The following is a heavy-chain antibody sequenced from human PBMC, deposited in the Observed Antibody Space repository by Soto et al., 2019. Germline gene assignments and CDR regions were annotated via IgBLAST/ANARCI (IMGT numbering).Heavy chain of an antibody. V-gene: IGHV4-39*01. CDR1: GDSISRSTYH. Sequence: SETLSLTCTVSGDSISRSTYHWGWIRQPPGKGLEWVASLIYSGSTYYNPSLKSRVTISADTSKNQVSLKVRSVTAADTAVYYCVAQMVVLDYFDYCGQGTLVTVSS. J-gene: IGHJ4*02. CDR3: VAQMVVLDYFDY. D-gene: IGHD3-22*01. CDR2: LIYSGST.